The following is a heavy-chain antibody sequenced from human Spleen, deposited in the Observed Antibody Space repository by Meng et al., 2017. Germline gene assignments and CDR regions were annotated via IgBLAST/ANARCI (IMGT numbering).Heavy chain of an antibody. V-gene: IGHV4-39*01. CDR3: VRSSGWVRTGFDP. J-gene: IGHJ5*02. D-gene: IGHD6-19*01. CDR2: IGHSGIT. CDR1: GGSISSNSYH. Sequence: QLQLQESGPGLVKPSETLSLTCTVSGGSISSNSYHWGWIRQPPGKGLEWIGSIGHSGITYYTPSLKSRVTVSIDTSKSQFSLKLTSVTAADTAVYYCVRSSGWVRTGFDPWGQGTLVTVSS.